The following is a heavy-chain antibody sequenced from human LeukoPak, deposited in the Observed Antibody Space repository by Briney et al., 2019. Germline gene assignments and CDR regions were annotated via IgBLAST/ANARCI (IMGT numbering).Heavy chain of an antibody. J-gene: IGHJ1*01. CDR3: ARQYNWNGFGVRH. CDR1: GYRFTSYW. D-gene: IGHD1-20*01. Sequence: GESLKTSFKGSGYRFTSYWIGWVRPMPGKGLEWMGIIYPGGSDTRYSPSFQGQVTISADKSISTAYLQWSSLTASDAAMYYCARQYNWNGFGVRHWGQGTLVTVSS. V-gene: IGHV5-51*01. CDR2: IYPGGSDT.